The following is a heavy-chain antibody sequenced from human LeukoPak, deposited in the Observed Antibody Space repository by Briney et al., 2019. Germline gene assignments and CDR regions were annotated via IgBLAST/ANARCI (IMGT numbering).Heavy chain of an antibody. D-gene: IGHD3-3*01. V-gene: IGHV4-30-2*01. CDR3: ARGGPLDFWSGYYFGY. Sequence: PSQTLSLTCTVSGGSISSGGYYWSWIRQPPGKGLEWIGYIYHSGSTYYNPSLKSRVTISVDRSKNQFSLKLSSVTAADTAVYYCARGGPLDFWSGYYFGYWGQGTLVTVSS. J-gene: IGHJ4*02. CDR2: IYHSGST. CDR1: GGSISSGGYY.